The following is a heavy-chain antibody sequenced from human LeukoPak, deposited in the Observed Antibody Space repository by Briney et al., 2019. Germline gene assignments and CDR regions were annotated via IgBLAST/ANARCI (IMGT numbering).Heavy chain of an antibody. D-gene: IGHD2-2*01. J-gene: IGHJ5*02. CDR1: GYTFTSYG. Sequence: ASVKVSCKASGYTFTSYGISWVRQAPGQGLEWMGWISAYNGNTNYAQKLQGRVTMTTDTSTSTAYMELRSLRPDDTAVYYCARGNIVVVPAAKNNWFDPWGQGTLVTVSS. V-gene: IGHV1-18*01. CDR3: ARGNIVVVPAAKNNWFDP. CDR2: ISAYNGNT.